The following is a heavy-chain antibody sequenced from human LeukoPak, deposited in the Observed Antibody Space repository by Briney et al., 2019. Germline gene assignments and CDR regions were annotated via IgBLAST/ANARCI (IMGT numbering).Heavy chain of an antibody. D-gene: IGHD3-22*01. Sequence: PSETLSLTCAVSGYSISSGYYWGWIRQPPVKGPEWIGSIYSGNTYYNPSLKSRVTISVDTSKNKFSLKLISVTAADTAVYYCARGPRGYDSSGYFLWGQGTLATVSS. V-gene: IGHV4-38-2*01. CDR2: IYSGNT. J-gene: IGHJ4*02. CDR3: ARGPRGYDSSGYFL. CDR1: GYSISSGYY.